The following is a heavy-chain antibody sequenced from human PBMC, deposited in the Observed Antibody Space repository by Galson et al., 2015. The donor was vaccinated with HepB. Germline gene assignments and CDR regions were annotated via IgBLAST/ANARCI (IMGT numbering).Heavy chain of an antibody. CDR3: ARDASEWSRDY. D-gene: IGHD3-3*01. Sequence: SLRLSCAASGFTFTTSGMTWVRQAPGKGLEWVAVIGYSGTYRHYADSVKGRFAISRDNAKNSVYLQMNSLRVEGTAVYYCARDASEWSRDYWGQGTLVAVSS. V-gene: IGHV3-21*01. J-gene: IGHJ4*02. CDR1: GFTFTTSG. CDR2: IGYSGTYR.